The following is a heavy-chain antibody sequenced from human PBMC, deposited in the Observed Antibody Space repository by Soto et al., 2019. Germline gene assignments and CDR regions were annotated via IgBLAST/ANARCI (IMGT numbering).Heavy chain of an antibody. V-gene: IGHV5-51*01. J-gene: IGHJ5*02. CDR2: IYPDDSDT. Sequence: LGESLKISCKTSGYSFTSYWIAWVRQMPGKGPEWMGIIYPDDSDTRYSPSFQGQVTISVDKSTSTAYLQWSSLKASDTAMYYCARRGKQSARSFWFDPWGQGTLVTVSS. CDR1: GYSFTSYW. CDR3: ARRGKQSARSFWFDP. D-gene: IGHD3-16*01.